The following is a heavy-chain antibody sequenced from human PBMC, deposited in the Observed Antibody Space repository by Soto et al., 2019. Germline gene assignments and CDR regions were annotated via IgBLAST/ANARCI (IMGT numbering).Heavy chain of an antibody. CDR2: ISSSSSYT. D-gene: IGHD2-2*01. J-gene: IGHJ5*02. CDR3: AGYCSSTSCYRGWFDP. Sequence: GGSLRLSCAASGFTFSDYYMSWIRQAPGKGLEWVSYISSSSSYTNYADSVKGRFTTSRDNAKNSLYLQMNSLRAEDTAVYYCAGYCSSTSCYRGWFDPWGQGTLVTVSS. V-gene: IGHV3-11*06. CDR1: GFTFSDYY.